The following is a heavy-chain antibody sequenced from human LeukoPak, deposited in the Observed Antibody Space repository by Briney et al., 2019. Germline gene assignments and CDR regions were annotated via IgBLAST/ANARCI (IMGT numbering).Heavy chain of an antibody. J-gene: IGHJ5*02. CDR2: ISGSGGST. D-gene: IGHD3-10*01. Sequence: GGSLRLSCAASGFTFSSYAMSWVRQAPGKGLEWVSAISGSGGSTYYADSVKGRFTISRDNSKNTLYLQMNSLRAEDTAVYYCAKSQGRYYYGSGEDWFDPWGQGTLVTVSS. CDR3: AKSQGRYYYGSGEDWFDP. V-gene: IGHV3-23*01. CDR1: GFTFSSYA.